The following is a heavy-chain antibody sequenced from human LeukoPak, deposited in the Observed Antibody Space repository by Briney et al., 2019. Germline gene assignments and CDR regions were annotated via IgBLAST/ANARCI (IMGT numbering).Heavy chain of an antibody. CDR2: IYYSGST. V-gene: IGHV4-59*01. CDR1: GGSISSYY. J-gene: IGHJ5*02. D-gene: IGHD3-10*01. Sequence: PSETLSLTCTVSGGSISSYYWSWIRQPPGKGLEWIGYIYYSGSTNYNPSLKSRVTISVDTSKNQFSLKLSSVTAADTAVYYCARAGGIWFGELLPYNWFDPWGQGTLVTVSS. CDR3: ARAGGIWFGELLPYNWFDP.